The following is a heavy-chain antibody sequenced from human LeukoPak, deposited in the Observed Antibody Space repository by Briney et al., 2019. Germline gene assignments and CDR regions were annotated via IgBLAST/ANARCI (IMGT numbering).Heavy chain of an antibody. J-gene: IGHJ4*02. CDR1: GDSVSRNTAG. CDR3: VRQGDFGDLWGD. Sequence: SQTLSLTCAISGDSVSRNTAGWNWIRQSPSRGLEWLGRTYYRSKWYSDFAPSVRNRITISPDTSKNQFSLQLNSVTPEDTAVYYCVRQGDFGDLWGDWGQGTLVTVSS. V-gene: IGHV6-1*01. CDR2: TYYRSKWYS. D-gene: IGHD4-17*01.